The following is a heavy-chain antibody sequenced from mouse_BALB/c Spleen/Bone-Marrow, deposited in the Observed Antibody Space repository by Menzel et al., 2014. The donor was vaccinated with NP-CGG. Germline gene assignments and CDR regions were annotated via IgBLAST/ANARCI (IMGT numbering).Heavy chain of an antibody. D-gene: IGHD3-2*01. J-gene: IGHJ4*01. CDR2: IHPSNGRT. CDR3: ARGTARAMMDY. CDR1: GYTFTSYW. V-gene: IGHV1S81*02. Sequence: VQLQQSGTELVKPGASVKLSCKASGYTFTSYWIHWVKQRPGQGLEWIGEIHPSNGRTNYSEKFKTKATLTVDKSSTTAHMQLRGLTSEDSAVYYCARGTARAMMDYWGQGTSVTVSS.